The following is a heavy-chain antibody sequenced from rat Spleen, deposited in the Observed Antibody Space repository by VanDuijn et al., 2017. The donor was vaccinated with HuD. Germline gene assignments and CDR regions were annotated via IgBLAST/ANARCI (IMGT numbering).Heavy chain of an antibody. CDR3: ARLTTAFDY. D-gene: IGHD1-10*01. J-gene: IGHJ2*01. Sequence: EVQLVESGGGLVQPGRSLKLSCAASGFTFSNYYMAWVRQAPTKGLEWVAYISAGGDSTYCRDSVKGRFTISRDNEKSTLYLQMDSLRSEDTATYYCARLTTAFDYWGQGVMVTVSS. CDR2: ISAGGDST. CDR1: GFTFSNYY. V-gene: IGHV5-25*01.